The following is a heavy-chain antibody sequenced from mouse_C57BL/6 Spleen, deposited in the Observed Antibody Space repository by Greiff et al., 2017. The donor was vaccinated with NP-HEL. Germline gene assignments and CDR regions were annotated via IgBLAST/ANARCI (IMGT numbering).Heavy chain of an antibody. V-gene: IGHV1-80*01. CDR1: GYAFSSYW. CDR3: ARGHYYGSSYCAY. D-gene: IGHD1-1*01. J-gene: IGHJ3*01. Sequence: VQLQQSGAELVKPGASVKISCKASGYAFSSYWMNWVKQRPGKGLEWIGQIYPGDGDTNYNGKFKGKATLTADKSSSTAYMQLSSLTSEDSAVYFCARGHYYGSSYCAYWGQGTLVTVSA. CDR2: IYPGDGDT.